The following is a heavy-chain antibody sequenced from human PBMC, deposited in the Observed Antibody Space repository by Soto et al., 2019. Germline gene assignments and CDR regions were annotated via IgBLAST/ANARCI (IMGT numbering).Heavy chain of an antibody. CDR1: GYTFTNYD. CDR3: ARSRGGTGVHFDF. Sequence: GASVKVSCKASGYTFTNYDINWVRQATGQGPEWMGWMNPDSGDTGYVPNFQGRVSMTRSTSISTAYMELSDQRSEDTAVYYCARSRGGTGVHFDFWGQGTQVTVS. D-gene: IGHD7-27*01. J-gene: IGHJ4*02. CDR2: MNPDSGDT. V-gene: IGHV1-8*01.